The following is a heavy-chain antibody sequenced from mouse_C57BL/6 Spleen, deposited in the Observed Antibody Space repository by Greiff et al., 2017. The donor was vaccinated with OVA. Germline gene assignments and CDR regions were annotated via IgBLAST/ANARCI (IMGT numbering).Heavy chain of an antibody. J-gene: IGHJ1*03. D-gene: IGHD1-1*01. CDR2: IDPSDSET. Sequence: VQLQQPGAELVRPGSSVKLSCKASGYTFTSYWMHWVKQRPIQGLEWIGNIDPSDSETHYNQKFKDKATLTVDKSSSTAYMQLSSLTSEDSAVYYCATPYGSSYGPYFDVWGTGTTVTVSS. CDR1: GYTFTSYW. CDR3: ATPYGSSYGPYFDV. V-gene: IGHV1-52*01.